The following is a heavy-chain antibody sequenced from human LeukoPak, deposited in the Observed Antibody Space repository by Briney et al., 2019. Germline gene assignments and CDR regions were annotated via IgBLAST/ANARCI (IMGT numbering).Heavy chain of an antibody. CDR3: AREVPGGRRLPSSLGY. CDR1: GYTFTGYY. Sequence: GASVKVSCKASGYTFTGYYMHWVQQAPGQGLEWMGWINPNSGGTNYAQKFQGWVTMTRDTSISTAYMELSRLRSDDTAVYYCAREVPGGRRLPSSLGYWGQGTLVTVSS. CDR2: INPNSGGT. J-gene: IGHJ4*02. V-gene: IGHV1-2*04. D-gene: IGHD3-16*01.